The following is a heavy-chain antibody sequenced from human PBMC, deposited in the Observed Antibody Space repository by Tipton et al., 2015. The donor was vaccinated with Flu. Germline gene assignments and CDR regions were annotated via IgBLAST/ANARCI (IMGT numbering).Heavy chain of an antibody. Sequence: SLRLSCAASGFTFGSSAMSWVRQAPGKGLEWISFISETGHTTSYAASVKGRFTVSRDNFKNTLFLQMNSLRAEDTAVYYCAKQYLDSTWGQGTLVTVSS. CDR2: ISETGHTT. J-gene: IGHJ4*02. CDR3: AKQYLDST. D-gene: IGHD2-2*01. V-gene: IGHV3-23*01. CDR1: GFTFGSSA.